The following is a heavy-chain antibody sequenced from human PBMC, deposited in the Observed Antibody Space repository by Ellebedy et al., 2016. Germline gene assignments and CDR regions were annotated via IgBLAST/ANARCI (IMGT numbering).Heavy chain of an antibody. CDR2: ISPDGNNQ. D-gene: IGHD4-23*01. CDR3: AREDGGGPFDY. CDR1: GFTFSDYS. J-gene: IGHJ4*02. V-gene: IGHV3-30-3*01. Sequence: GGSLRLXXTASGFTFSDYSMHWVRQAPGKGLEWVAGISPDGNNQYYADSVKGRFTISRDNSKNTLYLEMSSLRPEDTAVYYCAREDGGGPFDYWGQGTLVTVSS.